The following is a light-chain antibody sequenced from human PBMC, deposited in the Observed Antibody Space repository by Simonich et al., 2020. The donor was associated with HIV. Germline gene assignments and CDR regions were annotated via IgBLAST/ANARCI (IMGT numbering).Light chain of an antibody. V-gene: IGKV3-20*01. CDR2: GAS. CDR1: QSVSSSY. J-gene: IGKJ1*01. Sequence: EIVLTQSPGTLSLSPGERATLSCRARQSVSSSYLAFYQQKHGQAPRLLIYGASSRATGIPDRFSGSGSGTDFTLTISSLQAEDVAIYYCQQYYSTPPTFGQGTKVEIK. CDR3: QQYYSTPPT.